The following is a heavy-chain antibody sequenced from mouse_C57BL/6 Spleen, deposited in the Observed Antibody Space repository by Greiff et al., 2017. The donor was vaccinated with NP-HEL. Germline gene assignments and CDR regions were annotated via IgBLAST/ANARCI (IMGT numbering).Heavy chain of an antibody. Sequence: VQLQQSGAELARPGASVKLSCKASGYTFTSYGISWVKQRTGQGLEWIGEIYPRSGNTYYNEKFKGKATLTADKSSSTAYMELRSLTSEDSAVYFCARRGTTVVATDFDYWGQGTTLTVSS. D-gene: IGHD1-1*01. V-gene: IGHV1-81*01. CDR3: ARRGTTVVATDFDY. J-gene: IGHJ2*01. CDR2: IYPRSGNT. CDR1: GYTFTSYG.